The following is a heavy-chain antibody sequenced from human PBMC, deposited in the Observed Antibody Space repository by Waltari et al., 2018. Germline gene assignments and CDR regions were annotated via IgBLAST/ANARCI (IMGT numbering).Heavy chain of an antibody. D-gene: IGHD3-16*01. Sequence: EVQLVQSGAEVKKPGESLKISCKGSGYSFTSYWIGWVRQMPGKGLEWMGILYPGNSDTRYSPAFQGQRTISADKAISTAYLQWSSLKAADTAMYYCARHNGGSSTGGNFDYWGQGTLVTVSS. J-gene: IGHJ4*02. V-gene: IGHV5-51*01. CDR3: ARHNGGSSTGGNFDY. CDR1: GYSFTSYW. CDR2: LYPGNSDT.